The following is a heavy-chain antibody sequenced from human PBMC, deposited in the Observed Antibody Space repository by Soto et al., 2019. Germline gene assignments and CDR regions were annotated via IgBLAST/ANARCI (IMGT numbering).Heavy chain of an antibody. CDR1: GDRFTDYY. Sequence: QVQLVQSGAEVKEPGASVTVSCRASGDRFTDYYMHWVRQAPGQGLEWMGWINPNSGVTTYAQKFQGWVTMNRDTSLRTVYMQLSRLGFDDTAIYYRARESGGATATLDYYYFYMDVWGTGTTVTVSS. J-gene: IGHJ6*03. V-gene: IGHV1-2*04. CDR2: INPNSGVT. CDR3: ARESGGATATLDYYYFYMDV. D-gene: IGHD5-12*01.